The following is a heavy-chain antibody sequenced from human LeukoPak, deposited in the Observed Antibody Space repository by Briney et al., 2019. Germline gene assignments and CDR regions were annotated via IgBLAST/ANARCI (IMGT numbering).Heavy chain of an antibody. CDR1: GYTFTSYG. CDR2: ITAYNGNT. Sequence: ASVKVSCKASGYTFTSYGISWVRQAPGQGVEWMGGITAYNGNTNYAQKLQGRVTMTTDTSTSTAYMELRSLRSDDTAVYYCARVVLYDFWSGLNWFDPWGQGTLVTVSS. J-gene: IGHJ5*02. V-gene: IGHV1-18*01. D-gene: IGHD3-3*01. CDR3: ARVVLYDFWSGLNWFDP.